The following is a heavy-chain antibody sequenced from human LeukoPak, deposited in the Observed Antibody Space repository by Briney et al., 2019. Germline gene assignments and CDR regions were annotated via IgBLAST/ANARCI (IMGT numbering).Heavy chain of an antibody. CDR1: GFTFSSYS. Sequence: AGGSLRLSCAASGFTFSSYSMNWVRQAPGKGLEWVSYISSISSSSTYYADSVKGRFTVSRDNAKNSLYLQMNSLRAEDTAFYYCARDYTSRPNTLLDYWGQGTLVTVSS. J-gene: IGHJ4*02. V-gene: IGHV3-48*04. D-gene: IGHD6-13*01. CDR3: ARDYTSRPNTLLDY. CDR2: ISSISSSST.